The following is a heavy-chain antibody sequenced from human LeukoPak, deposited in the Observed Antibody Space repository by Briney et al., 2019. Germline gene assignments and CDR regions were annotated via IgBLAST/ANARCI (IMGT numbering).Heavy chain of an antibody. CDR2: INAGNGNT. J-gene: IGHJ4*02. CDR1: GYTFTSYA. CDR3: ARGKRYSYGPDCFDY. V-gene: IGHV1-3*01. Sequence: ASVKVSCKASGYTFTSYAMHWVRQAPGQRLEWMGWINAGNGNTKYSQTFQGRVTITRDTAASTAYMELSSLRAEDTAVYYCARGKRYSYGPDCFDYWGQGTLVTVSS. D-gene: IGHD5-18*01.